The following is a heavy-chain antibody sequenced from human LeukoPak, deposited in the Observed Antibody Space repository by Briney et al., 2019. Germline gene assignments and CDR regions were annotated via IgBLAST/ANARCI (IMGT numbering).Heavy chain of an antibody. CDR1: GFTFSSYA. J-gene: IGHJ4*02. CDR2: ISGSGGST. V-gene: IGHV3-23*01. CDR3: AKDSHYYDSSGYAPDY. Sequence: GGSLRLPCAASGFTFSSYAMSWVRQAPGKGLEWVSAISGSGGSTYYADSVKGRFTISRDNSKNTLYLQMNSLRAEDTAVYYCAKDSHYYDSSGYAPDYWGQGTLVTVSS. D-gene: IGHD3-22*01.